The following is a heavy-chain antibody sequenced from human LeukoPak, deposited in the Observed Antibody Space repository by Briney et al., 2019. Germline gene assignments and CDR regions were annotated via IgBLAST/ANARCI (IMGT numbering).Heavy chain of an antibody. Sequence: PSETLSLTCAVYGGSFSGYYWSWIRQPPGKGLEWIGEINHSGSTNYNPSLKSRVTISVDTSKNQFSLKLSSVTAADTAVYYCARARPLRFPDYWGRGTLVTVSS. CDR1: GGSFSGYY. D-gene: IGHD5/OR15-5a*01. CDR3: ARARPLRFPDY. CDR2: INHSGST. J-gene: IGHJ4*02. V-gene: IGHV4-34*01.